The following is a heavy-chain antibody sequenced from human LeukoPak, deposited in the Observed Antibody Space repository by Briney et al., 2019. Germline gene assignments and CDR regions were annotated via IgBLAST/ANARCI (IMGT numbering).Heavy chain of an antibody. J-gene: IGHJ4*02. V-gene: IGHV3-74*01. Sequence: GTSLRLSCAASGFTFSTYWMHWVRQAAGKGLVWVSRINSDETTTRYADSVKGRFTISRDNAKSTLYLEMNSLRAEDTAVYYCTRSGYCSGGNCNSYFDSWGQGTLVTVSS. CDR3: TRSGYCSGGNCNSYFDS. CDR2: INSDETTT. CDR1: GFTFSTYW. D-gene: IGHD2-15*01.